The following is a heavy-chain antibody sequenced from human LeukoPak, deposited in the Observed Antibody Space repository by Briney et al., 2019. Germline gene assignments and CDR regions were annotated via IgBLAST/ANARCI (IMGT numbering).Heavy chain of an antibody. CDR1: GYTFTDSY. CDR3: ARSARHCNNGVCFTDYYIDL. D-gene: IGHD2-8*01. Sequence: ASVRVSCKTSGYTFTDSYIHWVRQAPGQGLEWMGRINPNSGDPNYPQKFQGRVTMTRDTSISTAYMEMSSLTSDDTAVYYCARSARHCNNGVCFTDYYIDLWGKGTTVIVSS. CDR2: INPNSGDP. V-gene: IGHV1-2*06. J-gene: IGHJ6*03.